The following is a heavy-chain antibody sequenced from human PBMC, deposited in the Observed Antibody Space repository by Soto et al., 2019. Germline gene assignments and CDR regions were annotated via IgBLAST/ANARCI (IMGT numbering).Heavy chain of an antibody. CDR2: IIPIFGTA. J-gene: IGHJ6*02. CDR1: GGTFSSYA. Sequence: GASVKVSCKASGGTFSSYAISWVRQAPGQGLEWMGGIIPIFGTANYAQKFQGRVTITADESTSTAYMELSSLRSEDTAVYYCARAYIVAVEYYYYYGMDVWGQGTTVTVSS. V-gene: IGHV1-69*13. CDR3: ARAYIVAVEYYYYYGMDV. D-gene: IGHD2-15*01.